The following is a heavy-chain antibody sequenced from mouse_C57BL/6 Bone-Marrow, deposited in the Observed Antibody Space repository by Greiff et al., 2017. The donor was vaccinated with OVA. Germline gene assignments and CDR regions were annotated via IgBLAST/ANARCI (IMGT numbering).Heavy chain of an antibody. J-gene: IGHJ4*01. CDR2: IDPSDSET. Sequence: QVQLQQPGAEPVRPGSSVKLSCKASGYTFTSYWMHWVKQRPIQGLEWIGNIDPSDSETHYNQKFKDKATLTVDKSSSTAYMQLSSLTSEDSAVEYCARSGSTVGMDYWGQGTSVTVSS. CDR3: ARSGSTVGMDY. CDR1: GYTFTSYW. V-gene: IGHV1-52*01. D-gene: IGHD5-1*01.